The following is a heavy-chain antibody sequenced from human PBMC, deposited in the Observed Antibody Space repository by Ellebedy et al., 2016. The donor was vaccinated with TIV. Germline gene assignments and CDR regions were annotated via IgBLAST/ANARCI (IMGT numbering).Heavy chain of an antibody. CDR3: ARPCGYSSSYYYYYGMDV. D-gene: IGHD6-13*01. Sequence: SLKISXAASGFTFDDYAMHWVRQAPGKDLEWVSGISWNSGSIGYADSVKGRFTISRDNSKNTLYLQMNSLRAEDTAVYYCARPCGYSSSYYYYYGMDVWGQGTRVTVSS. CDR1: GFTFDDYA. J-gene: IGHJ6*02. CDR2: ISWNSGSI. V-gene: IGHV3-9*01.